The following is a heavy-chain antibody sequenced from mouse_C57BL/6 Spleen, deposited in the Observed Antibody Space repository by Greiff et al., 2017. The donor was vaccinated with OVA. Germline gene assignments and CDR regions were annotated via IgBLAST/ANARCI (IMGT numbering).Heavy chain of an antibody. CDR1: GYAFSSSW. J-gene: IGHJ2*01. CDR3: ARGVVVWFDY. D-gene: IGHD1-1*01. CDR2: IYPGDGDT. V-gene: IGHV1-82*01. Sequence: QVQLQQSGPELVKPGASVKISCKASGYAFSSSWMNWVKQRPGKGLEWIGRIYPGDGDTNYNGKFKGKATLTADKSSSTAYMQLSSLTSEDSAVYFCARGVVVWFDYWGQGTTLTVSS.